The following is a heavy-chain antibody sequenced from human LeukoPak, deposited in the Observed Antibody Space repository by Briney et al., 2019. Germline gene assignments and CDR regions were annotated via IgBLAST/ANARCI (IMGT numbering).Heavy chain of an antibody. V-gene: IGHV3-23*01. Sequence: PGGSLRLSCAASGLTFSIYAMNWVRQAPGKGLEWVSGISGSGDSTYYADSVKGRFTISRDNSKNTLYLQMNSLRAEDKAVFYCATVFFGSPPCYRGYWGRGTLVTVSS. CDR2: ISGSGDST. J-gene: IGHJ4*02. CDR3: ATVFFGSPPCYRGY. CDR1: GLTFSIYA. D-gene: IGHD3-3*01.